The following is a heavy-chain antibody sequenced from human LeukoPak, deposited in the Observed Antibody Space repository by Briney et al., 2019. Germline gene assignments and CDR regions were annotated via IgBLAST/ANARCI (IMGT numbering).Heavy chain of an antibody. CDR3: VGDQVDNVGWLT. CDR1: GFTFSSYA. Sequence: PGGSLRLSCAASGFTFSSYAMSWVRQAPGKGLEFVSVINGDGRTTYYADSVKGRFTISRDNSKNTLYLQMNSLRAEDTAVYYCVGDQVDNVGWLTWGQGTRVTVSS. V-gene: IGHV3-64D*06. CDR2: INGDGRTT. D-gene: IGHD5-12*01. J-gene: IGHJ5*02.